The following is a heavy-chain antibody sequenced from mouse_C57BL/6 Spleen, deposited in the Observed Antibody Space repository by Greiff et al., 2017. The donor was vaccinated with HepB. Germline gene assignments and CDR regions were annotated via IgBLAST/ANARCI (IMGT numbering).Heavy chain of an antibody. D-gene: IGHD1-2*01. V-gene: IGHV1-61*01. CDR3: AREDYYGYYAMDY. CDR2: IYPSDSET. Sequence: QVQLQQPGAELVRPGSSVKLSCKASGYTFTSYWMDWVKQRPGQGLEWIGNIYPSDSETHYNQKFKDKATLTVDKSSSTAYMQLSSLTSEDSAVYYCAREDYYGYYAMDYWGQGTSVTVSS. CDR1: GYTFTSYW. J-gene: IGHJ4*01.